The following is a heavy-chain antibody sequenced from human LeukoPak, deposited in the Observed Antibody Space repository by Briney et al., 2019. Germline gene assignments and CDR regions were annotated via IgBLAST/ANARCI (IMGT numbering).Heavy chain of an antibody. Sequence: ASVKVSCKASGYTFTSYYMHWVRQAPGQGLEWMGIINPSGGSSIYAQKFQGRVTMTTDTSTSTVYMELSSLRSEDTAVYYCAKGQQRNFQHWGQGTLVTVSS. CDR1: GYTFTSYY. V-gene: IGHV1-46*01. J-gene: IGHJ1*01. D-gene: IGHD6-13*01. CDR2: INPSGGSS. CDR3: AKGQQRNFQH.